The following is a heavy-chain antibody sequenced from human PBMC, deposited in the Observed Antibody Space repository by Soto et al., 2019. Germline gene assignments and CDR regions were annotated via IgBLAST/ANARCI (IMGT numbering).Heavy chain of an antibody. Sequence: SETLSLTCTVSGGSISSYYWSWIRQPPGKGLEWIGYIYYSGSTNYNPSLKSRVTISVDTSKNQFSLKLSSVTAADTAVYYCARGGGAVQPYYFDYWGQGTLVTVSS. J-gene: IGHJ4*02. V-gene: IGHV4-59*01. CDR3: ARGGGAVQPYYFDY. CDR2: IYYSGST. D-gene: IGHD1-26*01. CDR1: GGSISSYY.